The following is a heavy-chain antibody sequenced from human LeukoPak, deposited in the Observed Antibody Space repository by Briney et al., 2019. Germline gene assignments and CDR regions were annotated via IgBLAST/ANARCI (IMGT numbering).Heavy chain of an antibody. Sequence: SETLSLTCVVYGGSFSGYYWSWIRQPPGKGLEWIGEINHSGSTNYNPSLKSRVTISVDTSKNQFSLRLSSVTAADTAVHYCARVGSLRVYYYYMDVWGKGTTVTVSS. V-gene: IGHV4-34*01. J-gene: IGHJ6*03. CDR3: ARVGSLRVYYYYMDV. D-gene: IGHD3-16*01. CDR1: GGSFSGYY. CDR2: INHSGST.